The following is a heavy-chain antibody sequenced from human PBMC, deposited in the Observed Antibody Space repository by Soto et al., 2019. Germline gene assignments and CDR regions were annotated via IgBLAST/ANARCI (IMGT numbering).Heavy chain of an antibody. CDR1: GFTFSDYY. Sequence: QVQLVESGGGLVKPGGSLRLSCVASGFTFSDYYMSWFRQAPGKGLEWVSYISSGGSVIYSADSMKGRFTISRDNAKNSLYRQVNSRRAEDTAVYYGAREPRDDYMISGGFDYWGQGTLVTVSS. CDR3: AREPRDDYMISGGFDY. V-gene: IGHV3-11*01. J-gene: IGHJ4*02. D-gene: IGHD4-4*01. CDR2: ISSGGSVI.